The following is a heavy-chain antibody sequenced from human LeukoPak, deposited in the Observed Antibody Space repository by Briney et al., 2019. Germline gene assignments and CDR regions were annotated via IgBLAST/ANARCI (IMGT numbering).Heavy chain of an antibody. CDR1: GFTFSSHG. V-gene: IGHV3-33*01. CDR2: IWYDGSDK. J-gene: IGHJ4*02. Sequence: GGSLRLSCAASGFTFSSHGMHWVRQAPGKGLEWVAVIWYDGSDKYYADSVKGRFTISRDNSMNTLYLQLNSLRAEDTAVYYCARDGGGYCGGDWGQGTLVTVSS. D-gene: IGHD2-21*01. CDR3: ARDGGGYCGGD.